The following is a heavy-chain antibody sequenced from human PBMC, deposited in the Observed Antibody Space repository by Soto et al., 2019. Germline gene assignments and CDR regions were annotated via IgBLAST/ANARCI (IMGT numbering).Heavy chain of an antibody. J-gene: IGHJ4*02. CDR1: GGSISSSSYY. Sequence: SETLSLTCTVSGGSISSSSYYWGWIRQPPGKGLEWIGSIYYSGSTYYNPSLKSRVTISVDTSKNQFSLKLTSVTAADTAVYYCARATAPKTNHFDYWGQGDLVTVS. D-gene: IGHD1-1*01. CDR3: ARATAPKTNHFDY. V-gene: IGHV4-39*07. CDR2: IYYSGST.